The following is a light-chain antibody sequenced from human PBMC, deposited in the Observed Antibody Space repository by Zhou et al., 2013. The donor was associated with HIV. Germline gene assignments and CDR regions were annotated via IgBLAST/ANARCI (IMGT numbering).Light chain of an antibody. CDR1: QNVNSY. Sequence: EIVLTQSPATLSLSPGERATLSCRASQNVNSYLAWYQHKPGQAPRLLIYDSSKRAAGIPARFSGSGSGTDFNITITKLEPGDFAVYYCQQCFNWPITFGPGTKLDIK. CDR2: DSS. CDR3: QQCFNWPIT. V-gene: IGKV3-11*01. J-gene: IGKJ3*01.